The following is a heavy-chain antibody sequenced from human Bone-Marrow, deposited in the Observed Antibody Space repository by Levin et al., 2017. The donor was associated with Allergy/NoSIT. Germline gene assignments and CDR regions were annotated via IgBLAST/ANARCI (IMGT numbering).Heavy chain of an antibody. Sequence: KISCKASGGTFSSYAISWVRQAPGQGLEWMGGIIPIFGTANYAQKFQGRVTITADKSTSTAYMELSSLRSEDTAVYYCARARGGYDFWSGSWFDPWGQGTLVTVSS. CDR2: IIPIFGTA. J-gene: IGHJ5*02. CDR3: ARARGGYDFWSGSWFDP. V-gene: IGHV1-69*06. D-gene: IGHD3-3*01. CDR1: GGTFSSYA.